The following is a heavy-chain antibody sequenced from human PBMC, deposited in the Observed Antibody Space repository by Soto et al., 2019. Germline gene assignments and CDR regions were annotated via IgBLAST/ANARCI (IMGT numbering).Heavy chain of an antibody. D-gene: IGHD3-9*01. Sequence: SETLPNTGSVSDDSSNSDKYCWGWIPKPPGKGLEWIGSIYYRGNAYYNPSLQTRVTISLDKSRSQFSLKLNSVTAADSAVYFCARLEGLATISYYFDFWGPGALVTVSS. V-gene: IGHV4-39*01. CDR2: IYYRGNA. CDR1: DDSSNSDKYC. J-gene: IGHJ4*02. CDR3: ARLEGLATISYYFDF.